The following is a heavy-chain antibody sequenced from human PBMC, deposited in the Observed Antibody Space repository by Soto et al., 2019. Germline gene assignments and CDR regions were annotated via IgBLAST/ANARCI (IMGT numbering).Heavy chain of an antibody. CDR2: INAGNGNT. CDR1: GYTFTSYA. CDR3: ASLNAVVVPAAMYQDAFDI. D-gene: IGHD2-2*01. J-gene: IGHJ3*02. V-gene: IGHV1-3*01. Sequence: QVQLVQSGAEVKKPGASVKVSCKASGYTFTSYAMHWVRQAPGQRLELMGWINAGNGNTKYSKKFQGRVTITRDTSASTAYMELSSLRSEDTAVYYCASLNAVVVPAAMYQDAFDIWGQGTMVTVSS.